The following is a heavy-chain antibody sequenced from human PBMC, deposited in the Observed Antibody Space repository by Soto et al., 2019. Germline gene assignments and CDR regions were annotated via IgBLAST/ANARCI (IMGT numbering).Heavy chain of an antibody. CDR2: TTDDGGRT. J-gene: IGHJ4*02. CDR1: GFSFSSYA. D-gene: IGHD3-10*01. Sequence: EVQLLESGGGLVEPGGSLRLSCTASGFSFSSYAMTWVRQAPGKGLEWVSSTTDDGGRTFYADSVKGRFTISRDNSNKRLYVQMKGLGAEDTALSYCAWGGGFGTGAYYNVAYWGQGTLVTVSS. CDR3: AWGGGFGTGAYYNVAY. V-gene: IGHV3-23*01.